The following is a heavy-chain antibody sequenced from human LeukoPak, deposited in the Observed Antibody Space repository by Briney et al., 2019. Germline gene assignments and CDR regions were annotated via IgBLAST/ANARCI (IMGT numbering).Heavy chain of an antibody. D-gene: IGHD3-22*01. J-gene: IGHJ4*02. V-gene: IGHV1-2*02. CDR1: GYTFTGYY. CDR2: INPNSGGT. Sequence: ASVKVSCKASGYTFTGYYMHWVRQAPGQGLEWMGWINPNSGGTNYAQKFQGRVTMTRDTSISTAYMELSRLRSDDTAAYYCARDSSGYDPFDYWGQGTLVTVSS. CDR3: ARDSSGYDPFDY.